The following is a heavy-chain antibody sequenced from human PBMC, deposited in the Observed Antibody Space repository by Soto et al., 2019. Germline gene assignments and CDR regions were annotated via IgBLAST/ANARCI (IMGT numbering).Heavy chain of an antibody. D-gene: IGHD4-4*01. CDR3: ARMSRGESNSIYY. V-gene: IGHV5-51*01. CDR1: GYSFPNYW. CDR2: IYPDDSDT. J-gene: IGHJ4*02. Sequence: PGESLKISCKGSGYSFPNYWIAWVRQMPGKGLEWIGIIYPDDSDTRYGPSFQGRVTISVDKSIDTAYLQWSSLKASDTAMYYCARMSRGESNSIYYWGQGTRVTVSS.